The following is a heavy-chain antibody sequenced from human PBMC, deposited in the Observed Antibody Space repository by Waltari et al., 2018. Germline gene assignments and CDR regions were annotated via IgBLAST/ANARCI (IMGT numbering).Heavy chain of an antibody. CDR2: ISSSGSTI. CDR1: GFTFSSYE. Sequence: EVQLVESGGGLVQPGGSLRLSCAASGFTFSSYELNWVRQAPGKGLEWVSYISSSGSTIYYADSVKGRFTISRDNAKNSLYLQMNSLRAEDTAVYYCARDSGSGFDPWGQGTLVTVSS. V-gene: IGHV3-48*03. CDR3: ARDSGSGFDP. D-gene: IGHD1-26*01. J-gene: IGHJ5*02.